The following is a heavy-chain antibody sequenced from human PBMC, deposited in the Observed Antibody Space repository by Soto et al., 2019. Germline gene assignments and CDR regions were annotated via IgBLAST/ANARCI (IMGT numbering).Heavy chain of an antibody. V-gene: IGHV1-69*12. Sequence: QVQLVQSGAEVKKPESSVKVSCKAPGGTFSTYAISWVRQAPGQGLEWMGGIIPMFGTANYAQRFQDRVTITADESTNTGYMELSSLRSEVTAVYFCESGIQLWLRRINNGYSGWGQGTLVTVSS. CDR3: ESGIQLWLRRINNGYSG. CDR2: IIPMFGTA. CDR1: GGTFSTYA. D-gene: IGHD5-18*01. J-gene: IGHJ4*02.